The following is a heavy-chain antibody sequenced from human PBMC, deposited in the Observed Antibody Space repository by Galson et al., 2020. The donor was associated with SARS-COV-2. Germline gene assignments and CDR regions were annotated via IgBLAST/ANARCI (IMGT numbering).Heavy chain of an antibody. CDR3: ARPYSGSYYSYFDY. CDR2: ISYDGSNQ. V-gene: IGHV3-30*01. D-gene: IGHD1-26*01. Sequence: GGSLRLSCAASGFTFSSYAMHWVRQAPGKGLEWVGVISYDGSNQYYADSVKGRFTISRDNSKNTLYLQMNSLRAEDTAVYYCARPYSGSYYSYFDYWGQGTLVTVSS. J-gene: IGHJ4*02. CDR1: GFTFSSYA.